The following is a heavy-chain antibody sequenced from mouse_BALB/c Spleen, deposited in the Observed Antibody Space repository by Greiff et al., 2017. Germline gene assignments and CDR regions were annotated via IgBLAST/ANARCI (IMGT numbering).Heavy chain of an antibody. V-gene: IGHV1S81*02. Sequence: QVQLQQPGAELVKPGASVKLSCKASGYTFTSYWMHWVKQRPGQGLEWIGEINPSNGRTNYNEKFKSKATLTVDKSSSTAYMQLSSLTSEDSAVYYCARGIITTVVEGYFDVWGAGTTVTVSS. J-gene: IGHJ1*01. D-gene: IGHD1-1*01. CDR3: ARGIITTVVEGYFDV. CDR1: GYTFTSYW. CDR2: INPSNGRT.